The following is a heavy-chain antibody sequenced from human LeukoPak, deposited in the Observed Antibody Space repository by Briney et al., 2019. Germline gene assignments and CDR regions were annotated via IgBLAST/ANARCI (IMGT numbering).Heavy chain of an antibody. J-gene: IGHJ3*02. V-gene: IGHV1-69*13. D-gene: IGHD1-26*01. CDR3: ASGLGASGPFDAFDI. Sequence: EASVKVSCKASGGTFSSYAISWVRQAPGQGLEWMGGIIPIFGTANYAQKFQGRVTITADESMSTAYMELSSLRSEDTAVYYCASGLGASGPFDAFDIWGQGTMVTVSS. CDR1: GGTFSSYA. CDR2: IIPIFGTA.